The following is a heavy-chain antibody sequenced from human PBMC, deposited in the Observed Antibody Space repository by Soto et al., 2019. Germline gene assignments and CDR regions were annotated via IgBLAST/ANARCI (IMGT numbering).Heavy chain of an antibody. CDR2: MNPKSGNT. V-gene: IGHV1-8*01. CDR1: GYTFTSYD. J-gene: IGHJ5*02. D-gene: IGHD6-13*01. Sequence: QVQLVQSGAEVKKPGASVKVSCKASGYTFTSYDINWVRQATGQGLEWMGWMNPKSGNTGYAQKFQARATMTRNTSISTAYMELSSLRSEDTAVYYCARGSKGSSWYAYWFDPWGQGTLVTVSS. CDR3: ARGSKGSSWYAYWFDP.